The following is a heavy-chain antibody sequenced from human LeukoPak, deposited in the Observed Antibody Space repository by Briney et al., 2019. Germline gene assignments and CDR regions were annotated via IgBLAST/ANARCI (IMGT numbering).Heavy chain of an antibody. V-gene: IGHV3-30*02. CDR2: IRYDGSNK. CDR3: AKCIGGAPYYFDY. CDR1: GFTFSSYC. J-gene: IGHJ4*02. D-gene: IGHD1-26*01. Sequence: PGGSLRLSCAASGFTFSSYCMHWVRQAPGKGLEGVAFIRYDGSNKYYADSVKGRFTISRDNPKNTLYLQMNSLRAEDTAVYYCAKCIGGAPYYFDYWGQGTLVTVSS.